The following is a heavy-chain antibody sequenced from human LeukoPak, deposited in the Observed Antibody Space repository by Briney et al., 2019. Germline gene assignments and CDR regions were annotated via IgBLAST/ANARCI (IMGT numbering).Heavy chain of an antibody. CDR1: GGSISSYY. J-gene: IGHJ6*03. CDR2: IYYSGST. CDR3: AGVNSSSNYYYYMDV. D-gene: IGHD6-6*01. Sequence: PSETLSLTCTVSGGSISSYYWSWIRRPPGKGLEWIGYIYYSGSTNYNPSLKSRVTISVDTSKNQFSLKLSSVTAADTAVYYCAGVNSSSNYYYYMDVWGKGTTVTVSS. V-gene: IGHV4-59*08.